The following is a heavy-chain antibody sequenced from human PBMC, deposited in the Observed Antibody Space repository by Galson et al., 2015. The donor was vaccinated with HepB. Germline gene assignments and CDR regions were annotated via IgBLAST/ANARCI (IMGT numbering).Heavy chain of an antibody. D-gene: IGHD2-2*02. CDR3: AKRRRAGSSSSWYNY. Sequence: LSLTCVVSGGSISTHNWWSWIRQPPGKGLEWLGDIWHTVTANYNPSLQSRLTMSSDRSKKQFSLNLTSVSAADTAVYYCAKRRRAGSSSSWYNYWGQGILVTVSS. CDR1: GGSISTHNW. V-gene: IGHV4/OR15-8*02. J-gene: IGHJ4*02. CDR2: IWHTVTA.